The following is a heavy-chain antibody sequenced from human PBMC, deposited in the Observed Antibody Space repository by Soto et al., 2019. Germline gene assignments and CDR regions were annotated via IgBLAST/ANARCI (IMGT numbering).Heavy chain of an antibody. CDR3: ARPEVEMATINAFDI. CDR2: ISYDGSNK. V-gene: IGHV3-30-3*01. J-gene: IGHJ3*02. CDR1: GFTFSSYA. D-gene: IGHD5-12*01. Sequence: GGSLRLSCAASGFTFSSYAMHWVRQAPGKGLEWVAVISYDGSNKYYADSVKGRFTISRDNSKNTLYLQMNSLRAEDTAVYYCARPEVEMATINAFDIWGQGTMVTVSS.